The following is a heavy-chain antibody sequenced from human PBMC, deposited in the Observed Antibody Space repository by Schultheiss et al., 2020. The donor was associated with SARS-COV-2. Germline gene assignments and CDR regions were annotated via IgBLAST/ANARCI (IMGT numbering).Heavy chain of an antibody. D-gene: IGHD6-6*01. CDR1: GFTFSSYW. Sequence: GGSLRLSCAASGFTFSSYWMSWVRQAPGKGLEWVANIKQDGSEKYYVDSVKGRFTISRDNAKNSLYLQMNSLRAEDTAVYYCAKDLRIAARPPVGFDYWGQGTLVTVSS. CDR2: IKQDGSEK. CDR3: AKDLRIAARPPVGFDY. V-gene: IGHV3-7*01. J-gene: IGHJ4*02.